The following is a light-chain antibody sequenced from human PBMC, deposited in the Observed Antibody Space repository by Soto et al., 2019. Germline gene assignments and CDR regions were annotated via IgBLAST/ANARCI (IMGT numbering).Light chain of an antibody. V-gene: IGKV1-33*01. CDR3: QQYDNLQVT. CDR1: QDISNY. Sequence: DLQMTQSPSSLSASVGDRVTITCQASQDISNYLNWYQQKPGKAPKLLIYDASNLETGVPSRCSGSGSGTDFTFTISSLQPEDIATYYCQQYDNLQVTFGPGTKVDIK. J-gene: IGKJ3*01. CDR2: DAS.